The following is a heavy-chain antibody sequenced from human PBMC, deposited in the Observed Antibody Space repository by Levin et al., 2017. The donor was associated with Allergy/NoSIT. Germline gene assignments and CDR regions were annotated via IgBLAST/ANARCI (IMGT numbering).Heavy chain of an antibody. CDR1: GFTFSSYA. CDR3: AKDWLGVAIWGYYYYYMDV. J-gene: IGHJ6*03. CDR2: ISGSGGST. D-gene: IGHD3-3*01. V-gene: IGHV3-23*01. Sequence: GGSLRLSCAASGFTFSSYAMSWVRQAPGKGLEWVSAISGSGGSTYYADSVKGRFTISRDNSKNTLYLQMNSLRAEDTAVYYCAKDWLGVAIWGYYYYYMDVWGKGTTVTVSS.